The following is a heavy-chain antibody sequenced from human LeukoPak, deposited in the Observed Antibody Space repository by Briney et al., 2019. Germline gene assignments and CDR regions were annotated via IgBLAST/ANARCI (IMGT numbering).Heavy chain of an antibody. CDR1: GFTFSSYS. V-gene: IGHV3-21*01. Sequence: GGSLRLSCAASGFTFSSYSMNWVRQAPGKGLEWVPSISSSSSYIYYADSVKGRFTISRDNAKNSLYLQMNSLRAEDTAVYYCAREKGPQNFDYWGQGTLVTVSS. CDR2: ISSSSSYI. J-gene: IGHJ4*02. CDR3: AREKGPQNFDY.